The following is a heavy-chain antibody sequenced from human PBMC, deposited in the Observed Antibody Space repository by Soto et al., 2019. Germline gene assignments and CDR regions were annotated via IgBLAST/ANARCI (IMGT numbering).Heavy chain of an antibody. CDR3: AREVVGYYYYYYYGMDV. CDR1: GGSISSSSYY. D-gene: IGHD2-15*01. CDR2: IYYSGST. J-gene: IGHJ6*02. V-gene: IGHV4-39*02. Sequence: QLQLQESGPGLVKPSETLSLTCTVSGGSISSSSYYWGWIRQPPGKGLEWIGSIYYSGSTYYNPSLKSRVTISVDTSKNQFSLKLSSVTAADTAVYYCAREVVGYYYYYYYGMDVWGQGTTVTVSS.